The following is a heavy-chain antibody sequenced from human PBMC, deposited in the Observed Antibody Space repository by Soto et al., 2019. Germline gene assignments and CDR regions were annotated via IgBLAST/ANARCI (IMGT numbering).Heavy chain of an antibody. CDR2: IYPGDSNI. Sequence: GESLKISCHASGYIFHNYWIGWGRQMPGKGLEWLGIIYPGDSNIRYNPSFQGQVTISADKSLSTTYLHWSSLKASDTAMYYCARQRYFDYWGQGTLVTVSS. CDR1: GYIFHNYW. CDR3: ARQRYFDY. V-gene: IGHV5-51*01. J-gene: IGHJ4*02.